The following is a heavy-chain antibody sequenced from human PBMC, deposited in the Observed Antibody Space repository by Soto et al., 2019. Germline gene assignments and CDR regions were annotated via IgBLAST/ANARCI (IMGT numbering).Heavy chain of an antibody. CDR3: ARTHCTNGVCYKVY. CDR1: GFTFSSYW. Sequence: GSLRLSCAASGFTFSSYWMSWVRQAPGKGLEWVANIKQDGSEKYYVDSVKGRFTISRDNAKNSLYLQMNSLRAEDTAVYYCARTHCTNGVCYKVYWGQGTLVTVSS. V-gene: IGHV3-7*03. J-gene: IGHJ4*02. D-gene: IGHD2-8*01. CDR2: IKQDGSEK.